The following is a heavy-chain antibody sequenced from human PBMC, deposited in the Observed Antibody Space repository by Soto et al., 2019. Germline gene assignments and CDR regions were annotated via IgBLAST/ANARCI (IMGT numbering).Heavy chain of an antibody. D-gene: IGHD2-15*01. V-gene: IGHV1-18*01. CDR3: AREGGEYCSGGSCYDEYFQH. CDR2: ISAYNGNT. J-gene: IGHJ1*01. CDR1: GYTFTSYG. Sequence: ASVKVSCKASGYTFTSYGISWVRQAPGQGLEWMGWISAYNGNTNYAQKLQGRVTMTTDTSTSTAYMELRSLRSDDTAVYYCAREGGEYCSGGSCYDEYFQHWGQGTLVTVS.